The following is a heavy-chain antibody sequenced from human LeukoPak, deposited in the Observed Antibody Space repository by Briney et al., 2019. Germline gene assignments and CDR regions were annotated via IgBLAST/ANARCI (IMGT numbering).Heavy chain of an antibody. V-gene: IGHV3-23*01. D-gene: IGHD2-15*01. J-gene: IGHJ4*02. CDR3: AKVRSEYCSGGSCYVGSDY. CDR2: ISGSGGST. Sequence: GGSLRLCCAASGFTFSSYAMSWVRQAPGKGLEWVSAISGSGGSTYYADSVKGRFTISRDNSKNTLYLQMNSLRAEDTAVYYCAKVRSEYCSGGSCYVGSDYWGQGTLVTVSS. CDR1: GFTFSSYA.